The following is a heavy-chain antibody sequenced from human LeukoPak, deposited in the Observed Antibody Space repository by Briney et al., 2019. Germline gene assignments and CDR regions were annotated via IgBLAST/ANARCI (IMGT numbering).Heavy chain of an antibody. CDR1: GGSIGSSNW. CDR2: TYHSGST. CDR3: ARGYCSSTSCYYYGMDV. Sequence: SGTLSLTCAVSGGSIGSSNWWSWVRQPPGKGLEWTGETYHSGSTNYNPSLKSRVTISVDKSKNQFSLKLSSVTAADTAVYYCARGYCSSTSCYYYGMDVWGKGTTVTVSS. J-gene: IGHJ6*04. D-gene: IGHD2-2*01. V-gene: IGHV4-4*02.